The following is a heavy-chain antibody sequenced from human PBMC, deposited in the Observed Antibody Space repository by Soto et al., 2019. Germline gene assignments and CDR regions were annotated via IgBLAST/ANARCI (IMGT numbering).Heavy chain of an antibody. J-gene: IGHJ4*02. D-gene: IGHD5-12*01. CDR2: SNYAGST. Sequence: QVRPQESGPGLVKPSETLSLTCTVSGGSMNSYYWSWIRQPPGRGLEWIGFSNYAGSTKYNPAPNSRVTISVDASKNQFLLTVSSVTAADTAVYYWARMIVATETFDYWGQGALVCVSS. CDR3: ARMIVATETFDY. CDR1: GGSMNSYY. V-gene: IGHV4-59*08.